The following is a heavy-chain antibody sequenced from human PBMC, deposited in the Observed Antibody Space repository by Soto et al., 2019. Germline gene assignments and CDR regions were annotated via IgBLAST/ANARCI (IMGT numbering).Heavy chain of an antibody. J-gene: IGHJ6*03. CDR2: IYPGDSDT. CDR3: ARYGSGSYSRRAYYYYMDV. CDR1: GYSFTSYW. D-gene: IGHD3-10*01. V-gene: IGHV5-51*01. Sequence: GESLKISCKGSGYSFTSYWIGWVRQMPGKGLEWMGIIYPGDSDTRYSPSFQGQVTISADKSISTAYLQWSSLKASDTAMYYCARYGSGSYSRRAYYYYMDVWGQGTTVTVSS.